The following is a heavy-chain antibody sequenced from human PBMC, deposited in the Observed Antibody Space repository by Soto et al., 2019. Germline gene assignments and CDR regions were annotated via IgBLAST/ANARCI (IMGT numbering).Heavy chain of an antibody. Sequence: QVQLQQWGAGLLKPSETLSLTCAVYGGSFSGYYWSWIRQPPGKGLEWIGEINHSGSTNYNPSLKSRVTISVDTSKNQFSLKLSSVTAADTAVYYSARELAAAGRTAFDYWGQGTLVTVSS. CDR1: GGSFSGYY. J-gene: IGHJ4*02. V-gene: IGHV4-34*01. CDR3: ARELAAAGRTAFDY. CDR2: INHSGST. D-gene: IGHD6-13*01.